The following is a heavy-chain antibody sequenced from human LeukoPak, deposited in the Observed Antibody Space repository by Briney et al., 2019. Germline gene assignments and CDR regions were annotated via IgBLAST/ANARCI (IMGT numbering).Heavy chain of an antibody. CDR2: IIPILGIA. CDR3: ATDARSSSWYTDAFDI. J-gene: IGHJ3*02. Sequence: SVKVSCKASGGTFSSYTISWVRQAPGQGLEWMGRIIPILGIANYAQKFQGRVTITADKSTSTAYMELSSPRSEDTAVYYCATDARSSSWYTDAFDIWGQGTMVTVSS. D-gene: IGHD6-13*01. V-gene: IGHV1-69*02. CDR1: GGTFSSYT.